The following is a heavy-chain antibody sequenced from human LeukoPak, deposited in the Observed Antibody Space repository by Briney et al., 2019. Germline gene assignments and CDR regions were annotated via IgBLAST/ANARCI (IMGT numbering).Heavy chain of an antibody. CDR2: IGGRDGST. J-gene: IGHJ6*02. V-gene: IGHV3-23*01. CDR3: ATPAAGTNYYYGMDV. Sequence: GGSLRLSCAASGFTFSSYGMSWVRQAPGKGLEWVSAIGGRDGSTYYADSVKGRFTISRDNSKNTLYLQMNSLRAEDTAVYYCATPAAGTNYYYGMDVWGQGTTVTVSS. CDR1: GFTFSSYG. D-gene: IGHD6-13*01.